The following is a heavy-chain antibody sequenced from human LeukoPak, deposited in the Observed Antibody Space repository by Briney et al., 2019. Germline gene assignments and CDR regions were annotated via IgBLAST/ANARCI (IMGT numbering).Heavy chain of an antibody. J-gene: IGHJ4*02. CDR1: GFTLSTYW. Sequence: GGSLRLSCAASGFTLSTYWMSWVRQAPGKGLEWVANIKEDGSEKYYVDSVKGRFTISRDNAKNSLYLQMNSLRAEDTAVYYCARDLYRIVVAPHYFDYWGQGTLVTVSS. CDR3: ARDLYRIVVAPHYFDY. D-gene: IGHD3-22*01. V-gene: IGHV3-7*01. CDR2: IKEDGSEK.